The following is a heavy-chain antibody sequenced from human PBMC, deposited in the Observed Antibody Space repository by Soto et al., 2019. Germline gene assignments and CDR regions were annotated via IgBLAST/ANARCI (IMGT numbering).Heavy chain of an antibody. D-gene: IGHD2-2*01. CDR1: GYSISSGYY. Sequence: SETLSLTCAVSGYSISSGYYWGWIRQPPGKGLEWIGSIYHSGSTYYNPSLKSRVTISVDTSKNQFSLKLSPVTAADTAVYYCATRTLGYCSSTSCHPYYYYYYGMDVWGQGTTVTVSS. V-gene: IGHV4-38-2*01. CDR3: ATRTLGYCSSTSCHPYYYYYYGMDV. CDR2: IYHSGST. J-gene: IGHJ6*02.